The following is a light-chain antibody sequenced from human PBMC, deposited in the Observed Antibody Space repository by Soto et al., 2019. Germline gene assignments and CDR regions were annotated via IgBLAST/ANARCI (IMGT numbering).Light chain of an antibody. V-gene: IGKV3-20*01. CDR3: QQYGSSPRT. Sequence: ESVLTQSPGTLSLSPGERATLSCRASQSVSSSNLAWYQQKPGQAPRLLIHDASSRATGIPDRFSGSGSGTDFTLTISRLEPEDFAVYYCQQYGSSPRTFGQGTKVDIK. CDR2: DAS. J-gene: IGKJ1*01. CDR1: QSVSSSN.